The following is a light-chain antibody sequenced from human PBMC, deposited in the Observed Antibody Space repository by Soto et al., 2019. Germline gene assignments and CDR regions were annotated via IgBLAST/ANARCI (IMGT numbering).Light chain of an antibody. CDR2: GTA. J-gene: IGKJ2*01. Sequence: EIVLTQSPGTLSLSPGERATLSCRASQTVSAGYLAWYQQRPGQPPSLLISGTASRATGIPDRFSGSGSGTDFTLTISRMEPEDFAVYFCQQYGSTAQTFGQGTKLEIK. V-gene: IGKV3-20*01. CDR3: QQYGSTAQT. CDR1: QTVSAGY.